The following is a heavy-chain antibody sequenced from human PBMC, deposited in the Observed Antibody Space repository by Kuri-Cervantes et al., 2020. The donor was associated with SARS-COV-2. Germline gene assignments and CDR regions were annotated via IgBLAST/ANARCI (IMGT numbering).Heavy chain of an antibody. CDR3: TTLIDY. J-gene: IGHJ4*02. V-gene: IGHV3-73*01. CDR1: GFTFSDYY. CDR2: IRGKANNYAT. Sequence: GESLKISCAASGFTFSDYYMSWIRQASGKGLEWVGRIRGKANNYATAYFASVKGRFTISRDDSKNMAYLQMNGLKTEDTAVYYCTTLIDYWGQGTMVTVSS.